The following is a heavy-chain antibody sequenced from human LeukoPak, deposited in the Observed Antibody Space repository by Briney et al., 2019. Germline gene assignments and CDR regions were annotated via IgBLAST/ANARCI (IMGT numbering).Heavy chain of an antibody. CDR3: ARDPPPRYCSSTSCYGGKYYFDY. V-gene: IGHV3-21*01. D-gene: IGHD2-2*01. CDR2: ISSSSSYI. J-gene: IGHJ4*02. Sequence: GGSLRLSCAASGFTFSSYSMNWVRQAPGKGLEWVSSISSSSSYIYYADSVKGRFTISRDNAKNSLYLQMNSLRAEDTAVYYCARDPPPRYCSSTSCYGGKYYFDYWGQGTLVTVSS. CDR1: GFTFSSYS.